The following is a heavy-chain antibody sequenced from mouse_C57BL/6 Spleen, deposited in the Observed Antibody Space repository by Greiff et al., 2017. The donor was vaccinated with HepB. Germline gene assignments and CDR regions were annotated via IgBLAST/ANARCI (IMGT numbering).Heavy chain of an antibody. CDR2: ISSGSSTI. V-gene: IGHV5-17*01. J-gene: IGHJ2*01. CDR3: ARLRGYYFDY. Sequence: EVKLVESGGGLVKPGGSLKLSCAASGFTFSDYGMHWVRQAPEKGLEWVAYISSGSSTIYYADTVKGRFTISRDNAKNTLFLQMTSLRSEDTAMYYCARLRGYYFDYWGQGTTLTVSS. CDR1: GFTFSDYG.